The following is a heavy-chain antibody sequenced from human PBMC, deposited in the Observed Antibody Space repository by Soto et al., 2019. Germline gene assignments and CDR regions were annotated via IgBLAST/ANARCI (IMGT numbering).Heavy chain of an antibody. CDR1: GFTFSSYA. CDR2: ISYDGSNK. V-gene: IGHV3-30-3*01. CDR3: ARGEKSITMLVMVIEDYYYDVDV. Sequence: QVQLVESGGGVVQPGRSLRLSCVASGFTFSSYAMHWVRQAPGKGLEWVAFISYDGSNKHYADSVKGRFTISRDNSKNKLDLQMNSLSAEDTAVYYCARGEKSITMLVMVIEDYYYDVDVWGQGTTVTVSS. J-gene: IGHJ6*02. D-gene: IGHD3-22*01.